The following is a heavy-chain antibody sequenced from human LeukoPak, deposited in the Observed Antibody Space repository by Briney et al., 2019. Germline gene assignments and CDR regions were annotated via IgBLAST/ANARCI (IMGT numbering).Heavy chain of an antibody. CDR2: VNDSGSA. CDR3: ATRKLGNDY. D-gene: IGHD7-27*01. CDR1: GGSFSGYY. V-gene: IGHV4-34*01. J-gene: IGHJ4*02. Sequence: PSETLSLTCAVYGGSFSGYYWSWIRQPPGKGLEWIGEVNDSGSANYNPSLKSRVTISADTSKNQFSLKLYSVTAADTAVYYCATRKLGNDYWGQGTLVTVSS.